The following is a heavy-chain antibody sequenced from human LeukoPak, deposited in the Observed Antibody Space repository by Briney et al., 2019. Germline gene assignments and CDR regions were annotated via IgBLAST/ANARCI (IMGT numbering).Heavy chain of an antibody. Sequence: GGSLRLSCAASGFSVNSNYMSWVRQAPGKGLEWVLIIYSGGSTYYADSVKGRFTISRHISKNTLYLQMNSLRAEDTAVYYCARAGPYDAFDIWGQGTMVTVSS. CDR2: IYSGGST. V-gene: IGHV3-53*04. CDR3: ARAGPYDAFDI. J-gene: IGHJ3*02. D-gene: IGHD1-14*01. CDR1: GFSVNSNY.